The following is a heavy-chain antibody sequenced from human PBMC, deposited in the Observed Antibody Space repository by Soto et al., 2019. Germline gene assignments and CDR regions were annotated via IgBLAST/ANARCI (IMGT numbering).Heavy chain of an antibody. CDR3: ARLPSYCGGDCYYFDY. V-gene: IGHV3-33*01. D-gene: IGHD2-21*02. Sequence: GGSLRLSCAASGFTFSSYGMHWVRQAPGKGLEWVAVIWYDGSNKYYADSVKGRFTISRDNSKNTLYLQMNSLRAEDTAVYYCARLPSYCGGDCYYFDYWGQGTLVTVSS. CDR2: IWYDGSNK. CDR1: GFTFSSYG. J-gene: IGHJ4*02.